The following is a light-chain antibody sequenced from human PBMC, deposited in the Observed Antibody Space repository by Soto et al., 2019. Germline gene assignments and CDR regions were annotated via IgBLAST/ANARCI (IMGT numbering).Light chain of an antibody. J-gene: IGKJ1*01. CDR2: GAS. CDR1: QSVSID. CDR3: QQYNKWPLT. Sequence: EIVMRHSPATLSVSPCERATLSFSASQSVSIDLVWYQQTPGQAPRLIIYGASTRATGIPVRFSGSASGTEFTLTISSLQSEDFTVYYCQQYNKWPLTFGQGTKVDIK. V-gene: IGKV3-15*01.